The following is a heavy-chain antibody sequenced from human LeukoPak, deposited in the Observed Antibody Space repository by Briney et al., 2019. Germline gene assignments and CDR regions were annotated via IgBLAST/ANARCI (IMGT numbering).Heavy chain of an antibody. CDR2: INHSGST. CDR1: GGSFSGYY. D-gene: IGHD5-12*01. CDR3: ARGVVATINSYYYMDV. J-gene: IGHJ6*03. Sequence: SETLSLTCAVYGGSFSGYYWSWIRQPPGKGLEWIGEINHSGSTNYNPSLKSRVTISVDTSKNQFSLKLSSVTAADTAVYYCARGVVATINSYYYMDVWGKGTTVTVSS. V-gene: IGHV4-34*01.